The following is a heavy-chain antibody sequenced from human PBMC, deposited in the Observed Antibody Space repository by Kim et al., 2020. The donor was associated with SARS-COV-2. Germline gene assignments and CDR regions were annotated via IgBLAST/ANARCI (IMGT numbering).Heavy chain of an antibody. CDR3: ARVDNWNYGGWFDP. D-gene: IGHD1-7*01. V-gene: IGHV4-59*01. J-gene: IGHJ5*02. Sequence: NPALKSRGTISVDTSKNQFTRKLRSVTAADTAVYYCARVDNWNYGGWFDPWGQGTLVTVSS.